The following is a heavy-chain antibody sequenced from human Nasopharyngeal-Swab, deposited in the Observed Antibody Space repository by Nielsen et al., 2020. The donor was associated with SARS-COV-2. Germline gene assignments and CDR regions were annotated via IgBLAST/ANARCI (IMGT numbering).Heavy chain of an antibody. Sequence: ASVKVSCKASGYTFTDYYIHWVRQAPGEGLERVGWININSDETVYAQKFNDRVTMTRDTSINTAYMELTSLRSDDTAVYYCAKDLRVYGSGSLDYWGQGTLVTVFS. J-gene: IGHJ4*02. CDR1: GYTFTDYY. V-gene: IGHV1-2*02. CDR2: ININSDET. D-gene: IGHD3-10*01. CDR3: AKDLRVYGSGSLDY.